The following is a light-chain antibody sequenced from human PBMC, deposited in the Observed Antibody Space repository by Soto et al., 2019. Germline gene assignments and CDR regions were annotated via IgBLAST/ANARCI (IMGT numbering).Light chain of an antibody. CDR3: QQCHATPLT. V-gene: IGKV3-15*01. Sequence: EIVMTQSPATLSVSPGERATLSCRASQSVSSNLAWYQQKPGQAPRLLIYGASTRATGIPARFSGSGYGTDFTLTITTLQPEDVGMYYCQQCHATPLTFGQGTRLEIK. CDR2: GAS. CDR1: QSVSSN. J-gene: IGKJ5*01.